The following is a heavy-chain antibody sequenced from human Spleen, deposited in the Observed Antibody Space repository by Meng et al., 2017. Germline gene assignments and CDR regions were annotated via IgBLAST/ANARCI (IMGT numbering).Heavy chain of an antibody. CDR2: INHSGST. CDR3: ARGPTTMAHDFDY. CDR1: GGSFIDYY. D-gene: IGHD4-11*01. J-gene: IGHJ4*02. V-gene: IGHV4-34*01. Sequence: QVSLQQWAAGLLKLSETLSLTGFVSGGSFIDYYWSWIRQPPGKGLEWIGEINHSGSTNYNPSLESRATISVDTSQNNLSLKLSSVTAADSAVYYCARGPTTMAHDFDYWGQGTLVTVSS.